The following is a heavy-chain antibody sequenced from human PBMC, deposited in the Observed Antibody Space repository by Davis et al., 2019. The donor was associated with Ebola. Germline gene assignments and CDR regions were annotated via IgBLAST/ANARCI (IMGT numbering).Heavy chain of an antibody. V-gene: IGHV3-30-3*01. CDR2: ISYDGSNK. Sequence: GESLKISCAASGFTFSSYAMHWVRQAPGKGLEWVAVISYDGSNKYYADSVKGRFTISRDNSKNTLYLQMNSLRAEDTAVYYRARVDSISRTEEWFGELFYYYYGMDVWGQGTTVTVSS. J-gene: IGHJ6*02. D-gene: IGHD3-10*01. CDR3: ARVDSISRTEEWFGELFYYYYGMDV. CDR1: GFTFSSYA.